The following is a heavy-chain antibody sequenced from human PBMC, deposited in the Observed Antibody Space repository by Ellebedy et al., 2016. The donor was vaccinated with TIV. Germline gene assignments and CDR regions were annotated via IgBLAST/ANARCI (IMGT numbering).Heavy chain of an antibody. D-gene: IGHD5-12*01. CDR3: ASAARGSGAYESF. J-gene: IGHJ4*02. V-gene: IGHV3-7*01. Sequence: GGSLKISCAASGFTFSRFWMAWVRQAPGKGLEWVATINQGGSETYYVDSVKGRFTISRDNSKNSLYLQMNSLSADDTALYYCASAARGSGAYESFWGQGTLVTVSS. CDR1: GFTFSRFW. CDR2: INQGGSET.